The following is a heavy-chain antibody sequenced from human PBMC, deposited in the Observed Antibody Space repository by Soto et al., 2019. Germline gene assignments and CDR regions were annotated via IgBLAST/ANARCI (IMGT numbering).Heavy chain of an antibody. Sequence: SVKVSCKASGGTFSSYAISWVRQAPGQGLEWMGGIIPIFGTANYAQKFQGRVTITADKSTSTAYMELSSLRSEDTAVYYCAKERDYVVRYAFDIWGQGTMVTVSS. CDR3: AKERDYVVRYAFDI. V-gene: IGHV1-69*06. CDR1: GGTFSSYA. J-gene: IGHJ3*02. CDR2: IIPIFGTA. D-gene: IGHD4-17*01.